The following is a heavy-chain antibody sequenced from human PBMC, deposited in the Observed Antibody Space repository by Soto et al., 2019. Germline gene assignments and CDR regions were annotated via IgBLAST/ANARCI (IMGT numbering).Heavy chain of an antibody. Sequence: SVKVCCKASGGTFSSYAISWLRQAPGQGLEWMGGIIPIFGTANYAQKFQGRVTITADESTSTAYMELSSMRSEDTAVYSCASAINYYDTGGYCGQGTLVTVSS. CDR3: ASAINYYDTGGY. CDR1: GGTFSSYA. CDR2: IIPIFGTA. D-gene: IGHD3-22*01. V-gene: IGHV1-69*13. J-gene: IGHJ4*02.